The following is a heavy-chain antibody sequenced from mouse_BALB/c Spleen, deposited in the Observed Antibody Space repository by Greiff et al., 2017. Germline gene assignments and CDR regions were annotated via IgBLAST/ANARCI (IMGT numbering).Heavy chain of an antibody. V-gene: IGHV5-2*01. CDR3: ARHATYGYENYYAMDY. J-gene: IGHJ4*01. Sequence: EVQVVESGGGLVQPGESLKLSCESNEYEFPSHDMSWVRKTPEKRLELVAAINSDGGSTYYPDTMERRFIISRDNTKKTLYLQMSSLRSEDTALYYCARHATYGYENYYAMDYWGQGTSVTVSS. CDR1: EYEFPSHD. D-gene: IGHD2-2*01. CDR2: INSDGGST.